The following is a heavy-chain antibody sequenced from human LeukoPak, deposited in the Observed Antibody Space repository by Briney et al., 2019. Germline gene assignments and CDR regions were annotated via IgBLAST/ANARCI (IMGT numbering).Heavy chain of an antibody. D-gene: IGHD3-10*01. CDR2: ISYDGSNK. CDR3: AREGSIPKAHFDY. V-gene: IGHV3-30-3*01. Sequence: GGSLRLSCAASGFTFSSYAMSWVRQAPGKGLEWVAVISYDGSNKYYADSVKGRFTISRDNSKNTLYLQMNSLRAEDTAVYYCAREGSIPKAHFDYWGQGTLVTVSS. CDR1: GFTFSSYA. J-gene: IGHJ4*02.